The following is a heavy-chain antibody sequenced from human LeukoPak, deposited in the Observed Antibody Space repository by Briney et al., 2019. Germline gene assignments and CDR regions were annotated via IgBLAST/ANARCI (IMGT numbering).Heavy chain of an antibody. CDR2: ISCSGGST. CDR3: AKATDYGGLFDY. V-gene: IGHV3-23*01. D-gene: IGHD4-23*01. Sequence: AGGSLRLSCAASGFTFSSYAMSWVRQAPGKGLEWVSAISCSGGSTYYADSVKGRFTISRDNYKNTLYLQMNSLRAEDTAVYYCAKATDYGGLFDYWGQGTLVTVSS. CDR1: GFTFSSYA. J-gene: IGHJ4*02.